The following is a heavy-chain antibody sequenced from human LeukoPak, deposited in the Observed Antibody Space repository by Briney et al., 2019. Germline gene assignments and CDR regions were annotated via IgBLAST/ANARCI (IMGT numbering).Heavy chain of an antibody. J-gene: IGHJ3*02. Sequence: TGGSLRLSCAASGFTFSSYWMSWVRQAPGKGLEWVANIKQDGSEKHYMDSVKGRFTISRDNAKNSLYLQMNSLRAEDTAVYYCAKRGINWGNAFDIWGQGTMVTVSS. CDR3: AKRGINWGNAFDI. CDR2: IKQDGSEK. D-gene: IGHD7-27*01. V-gene: IGHV3-7*01. CDR1: GFTFSSYW.